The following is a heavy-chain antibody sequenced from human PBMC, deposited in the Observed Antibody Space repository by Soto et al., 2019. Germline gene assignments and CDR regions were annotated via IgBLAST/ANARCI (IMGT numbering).Heavy chain of an antibody. CDR2: IYYSGST. D-gene: IGHD2-15*01. J-gene: IGHJ5*02. Sequence: PSETLSLTCTVSGGSVSSGSYYWSWIRQPPGKGLEWIGYIYYSGSTNYNPSLKSRVTISVDTSKNQFSLKLSSVTAADTAVYYCARQYVVVLPAPTVVWFDTWGQGTLVTVSS. CDR1: GGSVSSGSYY. V-gene: IGHV4-61*01. CDR3: ARQYVVVLPAPTVVWFDT.